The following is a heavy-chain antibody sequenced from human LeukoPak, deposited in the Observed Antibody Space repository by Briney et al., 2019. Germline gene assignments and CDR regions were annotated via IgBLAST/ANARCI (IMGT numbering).Heavy chain of an antibody. CDR1: GFTFSSYG. CDR3: AQDADTATYFQY. J-gene: IGHJ4*02. Sequence: GRSRRLSCVASGFTFSSYGMHWVRQAPGKGLEWVAVIWYEGSNKYYGDSVKGRFTISTDNSKKTQCLQMNRLRAEDTGVHVGAQDADTATYFQYWPQGPLLTVSS. V-gene: IGHV3-33*06. CDR2: IWYEGSNK. D-gene: IGHD5-18*01.